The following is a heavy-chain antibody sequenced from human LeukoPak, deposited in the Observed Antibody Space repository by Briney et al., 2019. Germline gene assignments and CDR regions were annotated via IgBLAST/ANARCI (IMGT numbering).Heavy chain of an antibody. D-gene: IGHD2-21*02. Sequence: GGPLRLSCTASGFTFGDYAVSWVRQAPGKGMEWVGIIRRKAYGGTAEYAASVKGRFTISRDDSYSIAYLQMTNLKTEYSALYYCSAYCYSIGIYYCLQRTLLTVSP. CDR2: IRRKAYGGTA. J-gene: IGHJ4*02. V-gene: IGHV3-49*04. CDR1: GFTFGDYA. CDR3: SAYCYSIGIYY.